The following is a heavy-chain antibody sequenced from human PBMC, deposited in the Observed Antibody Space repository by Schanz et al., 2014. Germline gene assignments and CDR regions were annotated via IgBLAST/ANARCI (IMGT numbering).Heavy chain of an antibody. Sequence: EVQLVESGGVVVQPGGSLRLSCEASGFTFSNYAMTWVRQAPGKGLEWVSGISGSGGSTYDADSVKGRFTISRDNSRKTLYLQMNSLSAEDTAVYYCAKVAPAATYLDSWGQGTLVTVSS. J-gene: IGHJ4*02. V-gene: IGHV3-23*04. CDR3: AKVAPAATYLDS. D-gene: IGHD2-2*01. CDR2: ISGSGGST. CDR1: GFTFSNYA.